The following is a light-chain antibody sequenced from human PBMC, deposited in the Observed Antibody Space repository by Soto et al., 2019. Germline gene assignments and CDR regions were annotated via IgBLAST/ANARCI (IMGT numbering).Light chain of an antibody. J-gene: IGKJ5*01. V-gene: IGKV1-9*01. Sequence: DIQLTQSPSFLSASVGDGITISCRASQGISSYLAWYQQKPGKAPKLLIHTPSTLQSGVSSRLSGSGAGAEFTLTISSLQPEDFATYYCQQRHSYPITFDQGTRLEIK. CDR1: QGISSY. CDR3: QQRHSYPIT. CDR2: TPS.